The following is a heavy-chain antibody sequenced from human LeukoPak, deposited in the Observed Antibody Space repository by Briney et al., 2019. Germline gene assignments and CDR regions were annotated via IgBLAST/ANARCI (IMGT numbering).Heavy chain of an antibody. CDR2: ISSSGDSS. J-gene: IGHJ4*02. CDR1: GFTFGHYE. D-gene: IGHD3-10*01. V-gene: IGHV3-48*03. Sequence: GGSLRLSCVASGFTFGHYEMNWVRQAPGKGREWLSFISSSGDSSNYADSVKGRFTVSRDNAKNSLYLVLNSLRADDTALYFCARSAMVRGFDYWGQGTRVTVSS. CDR3: ARSAMVRGFDY.